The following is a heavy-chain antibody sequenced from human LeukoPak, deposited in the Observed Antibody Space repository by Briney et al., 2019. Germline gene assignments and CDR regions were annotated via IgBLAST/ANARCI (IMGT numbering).Heavy chain of an antibody. CDR1: GGSISSSSYY. V-gene: IGHV4-61*01. CDR2: IYYSGST. D-gene: IGHD3-22*01. CDR3: ARAGMIVVVTTDWYFDL. Sequence: SETLSLTCTVSGGSISSSSYYWSWIRQPPGKGLEWIGYIYYSGSTNYNPSLKSRVTISVDTSKNQFSLKLSSVTAADTAVYYCARAGMIVVVTTDWYFDLWGRGTLVTVSS. J-gene: IGHJ2*01.